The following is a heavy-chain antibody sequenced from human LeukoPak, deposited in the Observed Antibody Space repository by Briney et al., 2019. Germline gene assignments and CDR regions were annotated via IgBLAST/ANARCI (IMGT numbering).Heavy chain of an antibody. V-gene: IGHV3-30*02. CDR3: AKTRGVAAPGRAWDFDY. J-gene: IGHJ4*02. CDR2: IRYDGSNK. CDR1: GFTFSSYG. D-gene: IGHD6-13*01. Sequence: SGGSLRLSCAASGFTFSSYGMHWVRQAPGKGLEWVAFIRYDGSNKYYADSVKGRFTISRDNSKNTLYLQMNSLGAEDTAVYYCAKTRGVAAPGRAWDFDYWGQGTLVTVSS.